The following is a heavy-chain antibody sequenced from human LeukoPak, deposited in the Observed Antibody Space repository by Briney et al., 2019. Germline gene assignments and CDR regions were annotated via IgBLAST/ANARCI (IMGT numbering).Heavy chain of an antibody. CDR1: GFTFSSNW. CDR3: ARYTSGTLDY. Sequence: GGSLRLSCAVSGFTFSSNWMGWVRQAPGKGLEWVANINLDGSEKYYVDSLKGRFTVSRDNAKNSLYLQMNSLRAEDTAIYYCARYTSGTLDYWGQGTLVTVSS. CDR2: INLDGSEK. D-gene: IGHD6-13*01. V-gene: IGHV3-7*01. J-gene: IGHJ4*02.